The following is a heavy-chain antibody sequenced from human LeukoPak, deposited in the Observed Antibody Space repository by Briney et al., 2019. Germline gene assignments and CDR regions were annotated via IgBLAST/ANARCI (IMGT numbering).Heavy chain of an antibody. CDR1: GYTFTTYA. CDR3: ARAELPCSGSSCFSY. J-gene: IGHJ4*02. D-gene: IGHD2-15*01. V-gene: IGHV7-4-1*02. CDR2: INTNTGNP. Sequence: ASVKVSCKASGYTFTTYAINWVRQAPGQGLEWMGWINTNTGNPTYAQGFTGRFVFSLDTSVSTAYLQISSLRAEDTAVYCCARAELPCSGSSCFSYWGQGTLVTVSS.